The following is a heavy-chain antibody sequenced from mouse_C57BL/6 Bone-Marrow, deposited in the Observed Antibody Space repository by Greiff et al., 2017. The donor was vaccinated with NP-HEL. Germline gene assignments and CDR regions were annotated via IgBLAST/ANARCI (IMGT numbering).Heavy chain of an antibody. J-gene: IGHJ4*01. V-gene: IGHV2-4*01. CDR1: GFSLTSYG. Sequence: QVQLKQSGPGLVQPSQSLSITCTVSGFSLTSYGVHWVRQPPGKGLEWLGVIWSGGSTDYNAAFISRLSISKDKSKSHVFFKMNSLQADDTAIYYCAKRTGYYYGSSFYAMDYWGQGTSVTVSS. CDR2: IWSGGST. D-gene: IGHD1-1*01. CDR3: AKRTGYYYGSSFYAMDY.